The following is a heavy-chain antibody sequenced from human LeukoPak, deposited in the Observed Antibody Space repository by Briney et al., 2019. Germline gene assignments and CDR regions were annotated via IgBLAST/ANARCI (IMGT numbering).Heavy chain of an antibody. CDR3: ARCVEANWFDP. CDR2: IYHSGST. V-gene: IGHV4-38-2*02. J-gene: IGHJ5*02. Sequence: PSETLSLTCTVSGYSISSGYYWGWIRQPPGKGLEWIGSIYHSGSTYYNPSLKSRVTISVDTSKNQFSLKLSSVTAADTAVYYCARCVEANWFDPWGQGTLVTVSS. D-gene: IGHD2-15*01. CDR1: GYSISSGYY.